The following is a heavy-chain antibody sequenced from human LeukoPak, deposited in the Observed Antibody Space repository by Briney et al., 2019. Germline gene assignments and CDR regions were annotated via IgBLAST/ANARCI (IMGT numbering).Heavy chain of an antibody. V-gene: IGHV3-7*03. CDR2: IKQDGSEK. Sequence: PGGSLRLSCAASGFTFSSYWMSWVRQAPGKGLEWVANIKQDGSEKYYVDSVKGRFTISRDNAKNSLYLQMNSLRAEDTAVYYCARDYGDGKQSGYDAFDIWGQGTMVTVSS. D-gene: IGHD5-24*01. J-gene: IGHJ3*02. CDR1: GFTFSSYW. CDR3: ARDYGDGKQSGYDAFDI.